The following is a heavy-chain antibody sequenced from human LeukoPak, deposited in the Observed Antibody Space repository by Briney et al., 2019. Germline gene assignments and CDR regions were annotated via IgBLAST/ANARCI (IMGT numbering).Heavy chain of an antibody. J-gene: IGHJ4*02. CDR3: ARGQKSALTYGSGTYAYYFDS. D-gene: IGHD3-10*01. V-gene: IGHV1-8*01. CDR1: GYTFTSYA. Sequence: ASVKVSCKASGYTFTSYAINWVRQATGQGLERMGWMNPNSGNTGYAQKFQGRVTMTRNTSISTAYMELSSLRSEDTAVYYCARGQKSALTYGSGTYAYYFDSWGQGTLVTVSS. CDR2: MNPNSGNT.